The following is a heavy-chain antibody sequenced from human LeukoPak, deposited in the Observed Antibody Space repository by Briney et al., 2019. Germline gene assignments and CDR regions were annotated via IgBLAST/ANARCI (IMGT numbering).Heavy chain of an antibody. V-gene: IGHV3-30*04. D-gene: IGHD3-22*01. CDR1: GFTFSSYA. Sequence: PGGSLRLSCAASGFTFSSYAMHWVRQAPGKGLEWVAVISYDGSNKYYADSVKGRFTISRDNSKNTLYLQMNSLRAEDTAVYYCARDDRTYYYDSSGYSFDYWGQGTLVTVSS. J-gene: IGHJ4*02. CDR2: ISYDGSNK. CDR3: ARDDRTYYYDSSGYSFDY.